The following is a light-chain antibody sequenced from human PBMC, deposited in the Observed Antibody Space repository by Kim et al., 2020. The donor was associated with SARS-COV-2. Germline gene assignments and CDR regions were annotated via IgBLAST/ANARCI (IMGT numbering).Light chain of an antibody. CDR1: QSVNRW. Sequence: DIQMTQSPSSVSASVGDSVTIACRASQSVNRWLTWYQQKPGKAPQLLIYAASSLQSGVPSRFSGSGSGTDFTLTISSLQPEDFATYYCQQANNLPFTFGPATKVDIK. V-gene: IGKV1-12*01. CDR2: AAS. CDR3: QQANNLPFT. J-gene: IGKJ3*01.